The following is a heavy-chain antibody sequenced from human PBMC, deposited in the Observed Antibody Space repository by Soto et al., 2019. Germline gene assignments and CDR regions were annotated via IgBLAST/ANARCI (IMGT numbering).Heavy chain of an antibody. CDR3: AREVAYYYDSSGYYYDY. J-gene: IGHJ4*02. CDR2: IWYDGSNK. CDR1: GFTFSSYG. Sequence: PVGSLRLSCAASGFTFSSYGMHWVRQAPGKGLEWVAVIWYDGSNKYYADSVKGRFTISRDNSKNTLYLQMNSLRAEDTAVYYCAREVAYYYDSSGYYYDYWGQGTLVTVSS. D-gene: IGHD3-22*01. V-gene: IGHV3-33*01.